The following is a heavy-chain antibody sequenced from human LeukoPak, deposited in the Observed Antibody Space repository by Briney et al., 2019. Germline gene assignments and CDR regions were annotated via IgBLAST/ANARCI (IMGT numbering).Heavy chain of an antibody. D-gene: IGHD3-22*01. CDR2: IYTSGST. CDR1: GFTFSSYA. Sequence: GSLRLSCAASGFTFSSYAMSWIRQPPGKELEWIGHIYTSGSTNLNPSLKSRVTMSIDTSKNQISLRLSSVTAADTAVYYCARHGRDSSGFYGLGYWGQGSLVTVSS. V-gene: IGHV4-4*09. CDR3: ARHGRDSSGFYGLGY. J-gene: IGHJ4*02.